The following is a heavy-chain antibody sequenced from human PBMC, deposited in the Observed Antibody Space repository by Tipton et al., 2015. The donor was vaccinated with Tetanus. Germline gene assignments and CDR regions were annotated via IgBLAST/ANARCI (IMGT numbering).Heavy chain of an antibody. CDR1: GYSFTSYW. CDR3: ARGPVGDTAMLDAFDI. CDR2: IYPGDSDT. J-gene: IGHJ3*02. Sequence: QLVQSGAEVKKPGESLKISCKGSGYSFTSYWIGWVRQMPGKGLEWMGIIYPGDSDTRYSPSFQGPFTISADKSISTAYLQWISLKASDTAMYYCARGPVGDTAMLDAFDIWGQGTMVTVSS. V-gene: IGHV5-51*01. D-gene: IGHD5-18*01.